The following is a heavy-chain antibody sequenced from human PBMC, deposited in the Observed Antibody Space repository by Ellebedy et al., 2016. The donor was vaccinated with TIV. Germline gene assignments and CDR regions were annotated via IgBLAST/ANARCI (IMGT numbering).Heavy chain of an antibody. D-gene: IGHD3-22*01. Sequence: SETLSLXXTVSGGSISSGDYYWSWIRQPPGKGLEWIGYIYYSGSTYYNPSLKSRVTISVDTSKNQFSLKLSSVTAADTAVYYCARDSYYDKAFDIWGQGTMVTVSS. V-gene: IGHV4-30-4*01. CDR3: ARDSYYDKAFDI. J-gene: IGHJ3*02. CDR2: IYYSGST. CDR1: GGSISSGDYY.